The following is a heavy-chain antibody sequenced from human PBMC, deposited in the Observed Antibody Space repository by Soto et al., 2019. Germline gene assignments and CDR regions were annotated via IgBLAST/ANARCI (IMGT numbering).Heavy chain of an antibody. D-gene: IGHD6-19*01. J-gene: IGHJ3*02. CDR1: GGSINSYY. Sequence: SETLSLTCTVSGGSINSYYWSWIRQPPGKGLERIGYIYYSGSTNYNPSLKSRATISVDTSKNQFTLKLSSVTAADTAVYYCARVPWQWLGGYAFDIWGQGTMVTVSS. CDR2: IYYSGST. CDR3: ARVPWQWLGGYAFDI. V-gene: IGHV4-59*01.